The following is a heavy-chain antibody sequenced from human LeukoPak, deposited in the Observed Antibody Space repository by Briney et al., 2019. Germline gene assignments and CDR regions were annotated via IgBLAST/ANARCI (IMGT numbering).Heavy chain of an antibody. V-gene: IGHV1-3*03. J-gene: IGHJ5*02. CDR2: INAGNANT. D-gene: IGHD3-22*01. Sequence: ALVKVSCKASGYTFTSYTMHWVRQAPGQRLEWMGWINAGNANTKYSQEFQGRVTITRDTSASTAYMELSSLRSEDMAVYYCARDYYDTGGYYDLWGQGTLVTVSS. CDR1: GYTFTSYT. CDR3: ARDYYDTGGYYDL.